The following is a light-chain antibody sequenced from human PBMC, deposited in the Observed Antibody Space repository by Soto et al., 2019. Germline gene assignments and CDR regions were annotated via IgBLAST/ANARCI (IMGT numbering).Light chain of an antibody. CDR2: AAS. Sequence: IQLTQSPSSLSASVGDRVTVTCRASQSINIYLNWYQQKPGKAPTLLIYAASSLQSGVPSRFSGGGSRTDFTLTINSLQTEDFATYYCQQSYRSPYTFGQGTKLEI. CDR3: QQSYRSPYT. J-gene: IGKJ2*01. V-gene: IGKV1-39*01. CDR1: QSINIY.